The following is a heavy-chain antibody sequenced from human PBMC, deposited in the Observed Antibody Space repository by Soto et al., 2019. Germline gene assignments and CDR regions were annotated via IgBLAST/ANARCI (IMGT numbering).Heavy chain of an antibody. J-gene: IGHJ4*02. Sequence: SQTLSLTCAISGDSVSSNSATWHWIRQSPSRGLEWLGRTYYRSKWYSDSPLTVKSRLMLNPDTYKNQFSLHLNSVTPEDTGVFYCARGGSLATYDYWGQGTLVTVSS. D-gene: IGHD6-13*01. CDR2: TYYRSKWYS. CDR3: ARGGSLATYDY. V-gene: IGHV6-1*01. CDR1: GDSVSSNSAT.